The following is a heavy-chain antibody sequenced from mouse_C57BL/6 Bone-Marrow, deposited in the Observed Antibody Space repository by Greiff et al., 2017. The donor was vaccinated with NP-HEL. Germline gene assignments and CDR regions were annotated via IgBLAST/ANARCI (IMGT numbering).Heavy chain of an antibody. CDR1: GFTFSDYG. J-gene: IGHJ3*01. D-gene: IGHD2-5*01. CDR2: ISSASSPI. CDR3: ARRSNYGGFAY. Sequence: EVQGVESGGGLVKPGGSLKLSCAASGFTFSDYGMHGVRQAPEKGLEWVAYISSASSPISSADTVKGLFTISRDNAKNTLCLQMTSLRSEDTAMYYCARRSNYGGFAYWGQGTLVTVSA. V-gene: IGHV5-17*01.